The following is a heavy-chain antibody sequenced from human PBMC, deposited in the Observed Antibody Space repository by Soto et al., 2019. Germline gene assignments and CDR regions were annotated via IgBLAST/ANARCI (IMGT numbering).Heavy chain of an antibody. J-gene: IGHJ4*02. CDR1: GAAIISTHYH. CDR3: GRLDYSGTYHQPYHFDQ. V-gene: IGHV4-39*01. D-gene: IGHD1-26*01. CDR2: IFYSGAT. Sequence: SETLSLTCTVSGAAIISTHYHWGWIRQPPGKGLEWIGNIFYSGATYYNPSLESRISISVDTSKNLFSLKLNSVTAADTAVYYCGRLDYSGTYHQPYHFDQWGQGALVTVYS.